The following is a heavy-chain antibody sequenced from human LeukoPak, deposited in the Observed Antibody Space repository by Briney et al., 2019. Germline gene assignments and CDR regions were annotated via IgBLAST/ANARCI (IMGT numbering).Heavy chain of an antibody. CDR3: ARDGGGGKFPQVGVGLVY. Sequence: ASVKVSCKASGYTFTSYYMHWVRQAPGQGLEWMGIINPSGGSTSYAQKFQGRVTMTRDTSTSTVYMELSSLRSEDTAVYYCARDGGGGKFPQVGVGLVYWGQGTLVTVSS. J-gene: IGHJ4*02. D-gene: IGHD2-15*01. CDR2: INPSGGST. CDR1: GYTFTSYY. V-gene: IGHV1-46*01.